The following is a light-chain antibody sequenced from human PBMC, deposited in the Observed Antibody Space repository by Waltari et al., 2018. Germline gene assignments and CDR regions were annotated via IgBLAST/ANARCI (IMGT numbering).Light chain of an antibody. J-gene: IGLJ2*01. CDR2: DLS. CDR3: CSDAGSYTHVV. Sequence: QSALTQPRSVSGSPGQSVTISCTGTSSDVGGYNYVSWYQQHPGKAPKLMTYDLSKRPSGVPDRFAGSKSGNTASLTISGLQAEDEADYYCCSDAGSYTHVVFGGGTKLTVL. V-gene: IGLV2-11*01. CDR1: SSDVGGYNY.